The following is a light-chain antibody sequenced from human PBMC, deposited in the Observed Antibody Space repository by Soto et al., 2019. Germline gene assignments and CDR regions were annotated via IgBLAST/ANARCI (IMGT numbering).Light chain of an antibody. CDR2: GAS. CDR3: HQYYSSPLT. Sequence: DIVMTQSPDSLAMSLGEGATITCKSSQVVLASSKNKNLLARYQQKPGQPPKLLIYGASTRESGVPDRFRGSGSGTDFTLTISSLQAEDVAVYYCHQYYSSPLTFGGGTNVEIK. V-gene: IGKV4-1*01. J-gene: IGKJ4*01. CDR1: QVVLASSKNKNL.